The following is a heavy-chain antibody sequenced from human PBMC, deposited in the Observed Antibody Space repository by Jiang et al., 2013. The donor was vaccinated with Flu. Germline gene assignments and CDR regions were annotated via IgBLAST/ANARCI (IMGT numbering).Heavy chain of an antibody. V-gene: IGHV2-5*02. CDR2: IYWDDDK. J-gene: IGHJ4*02. CDR1: GFSLSSSRVG. Sequence: TLTCTFSGFSLSSSRVGVGWIRQPPGKALEWLALIYWDDDKRYSPSLKSRLTITKDTSKNQVVLTMTNMDPVDTATYYCAHRPSTTEFDYWGQGTLVTVSS. CDR3: AHRPSTTEFDY. D-gene: IGHD4-11*01.